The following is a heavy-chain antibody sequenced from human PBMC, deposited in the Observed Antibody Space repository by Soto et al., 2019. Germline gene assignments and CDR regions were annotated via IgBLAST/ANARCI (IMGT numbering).Heavy chain of an antibody. CDR3: ARVPITGRLYCSSTSCYYYYYYGMDV. CDR1: GGSFSGYY. CDR2: INHSGST. V-gene: IGHV4-34*01. J-gene: IGHJ6*02. Sequence: SETLSLTCAVYGGSFSGYYWSWIRQPPGKGLEWIGEINHSGSTNYNPSLKSRVTISVDTSKYQFSLKLSSVTAADTAVYYCARVPITGRLYCSSTSCYYYYYYGMDVWGQGTTVTVAS. D-gene: IGHD2-2*01.